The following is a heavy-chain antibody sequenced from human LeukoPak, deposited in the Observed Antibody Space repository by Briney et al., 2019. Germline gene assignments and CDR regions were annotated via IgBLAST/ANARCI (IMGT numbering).Heavy chain of an antibody. CDR3: ARDRPDYGVDY. CDR2: IWYDGSYK. J-gene: IGHJ4*02. D-gene: IGHD4-17*01. V-gene: IGHV3-33*01. CDR1: GFTFSSYG. Sequence: GGSLRLSCAASGFTFSSYGMHWVRQAPGKGLEWVAVIWYDGSYKYYADSVKGRFTISRDNSKNTLYLQMNSLRAEDTAVYYCARDRPDYGVDYWGQGTLVTVSS.